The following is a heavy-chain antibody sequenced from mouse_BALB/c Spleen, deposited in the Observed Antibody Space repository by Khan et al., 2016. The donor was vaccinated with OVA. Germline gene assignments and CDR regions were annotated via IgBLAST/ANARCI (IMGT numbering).Heavy chain of an antibody. CDR3: ARLLRYYFDY. D-gene: IGHD1-1*01. J-gene: IGHJ2*01. Sequence: QVQLKESGAELAKPGASVKMSCKASGYTFTSYWMHWVKQRPGQGLEWIGYINPSTGYTEYNQKFKDKATLTADKSSSTAYMQLSSLTSEDSAVYYCARLLRYYFDYWGQGTTLPVSS. V-gene: IGHV1-7*01. CDR2: INPSTGYT. CDR1: GYTFTSYW.